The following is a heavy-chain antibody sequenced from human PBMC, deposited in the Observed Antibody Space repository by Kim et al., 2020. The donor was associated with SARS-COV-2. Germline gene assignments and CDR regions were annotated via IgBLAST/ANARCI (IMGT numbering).Heavy chain of an antibody. V-gene: IGHV1-58*01. J-gene: IGHJ5*02. CDR2: IVVGSGNT. D-gene: IGHD4-17*01. CDR1: GFTFTSSA. Sequence: SVKVSCKASGFTFTSSAVQWVRQARGQRLEWIGWIVVGSGNTNYAQKFQERVTITRDMSTSTAYMELSSLRSEDTAVYYCAAVWNDYGAYNWFDPWGQGNLVTVSS. CDR3: AAVWNDYGAYNWFDP.